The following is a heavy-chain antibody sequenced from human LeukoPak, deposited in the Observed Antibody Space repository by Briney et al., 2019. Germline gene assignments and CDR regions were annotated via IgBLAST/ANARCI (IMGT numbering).Heavy chain of an antibody. CDR2: IYNSGST. D-gene: IGHD4-17*01. CDR3: ARRPTVTTFFDY. Sequence: SETLSLTCTVSGGSISSYYWSWIRQPPGKGLEWIGHIYNSGSTNYNPSLKSRVTISVDTSKNQFSLKLSSVTAADTAVYYCARRPTVTTFFDYWGQGTLVTVSS. CDR1: GGSISSYY. V-gene: IGHV4-59*01. J-gene: IGHJ4*02.